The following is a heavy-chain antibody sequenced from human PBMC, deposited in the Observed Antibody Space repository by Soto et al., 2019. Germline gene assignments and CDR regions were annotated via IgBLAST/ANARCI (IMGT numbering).Heavy chain of an antibody. CDR3: ARGSGIAARPTNYYYYYSMDV. Sequence: SVKVSCKASGGTFSSYAISWVRQAPGQGLEWMGGIIPIFGTANYAQKFQGRVTITADESTSTAYMELSSLRSEDTAVYYCARGSGIAARPTNYYYYYSMDVWGQGTTVTVSS. V-gene: IGHV1-69*13. J-gene: IGHJ6*02. D-gene: IGHD6-6*01. CDR2: IIPIFGTA. CDR1: GGTFSSYA.